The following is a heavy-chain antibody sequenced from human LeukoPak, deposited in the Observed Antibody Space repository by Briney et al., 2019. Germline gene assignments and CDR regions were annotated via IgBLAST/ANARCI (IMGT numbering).Heavy chain of an antibody. Sequence: GGSLRLSCAASGFTFSSYEMNWVCQAPGKGLEWASYISSSDSTTYYADSVKGRFTISRDNAMNSLYLQMNSLRVEDTAVYYCARVLYDSSGYYLNYFDYWGQGTLVTVSS. CDR2: ISSSDSTT. CDR1: GFTFSSYE. CDR3: ARVLYDSSGYYLNYFDY. D-gene: IGHD3-22*01. V-gene: IGHV3-48*03. J-gene: IGHJ4*02.